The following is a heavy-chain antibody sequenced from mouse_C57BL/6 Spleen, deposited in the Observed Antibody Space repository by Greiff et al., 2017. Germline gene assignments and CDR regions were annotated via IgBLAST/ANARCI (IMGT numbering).Heavy chain of an antibody. D-gene: IGHD1-1*01. Sequence: EVQVVESGPGLVKPSQSLSLTCSVTGYSITSGYYWNWIRQFPGNKLEWMGYISYDGSNNYNPSLKNRISITRDTSKNQFFLKLNSVTTEDTATYYCAREGDGSPTEYFDVWGTGTTVTVSS. V-gene: IGHV3-6*01. J-gene: IGHJ1*03. CDR1: GYSITSGYY. CDR3: AREGDGSPTEYFDV. CDR2: ISYDGSN.